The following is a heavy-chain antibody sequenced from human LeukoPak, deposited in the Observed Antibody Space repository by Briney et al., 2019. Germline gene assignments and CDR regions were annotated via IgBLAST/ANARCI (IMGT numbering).Heavy chain of an antibody. Sequence: NSSETLSLTCTVSGGSISSYYWSWIRQPPGKGLEWIGYIYYSGSTNYNPSLKSRVTISVDTSKNQFSLKLSSVTAADTAVYYCARELGNHFDYWGQGTLVTVSS. J-gene: IGHJ4*02. CDR2: IYYSGST. V-gene: IGHV4-59*12. D-gene: IGHD1-14*01. CDR1: GGSISSYY. CDR3: ARELGNHFDY.